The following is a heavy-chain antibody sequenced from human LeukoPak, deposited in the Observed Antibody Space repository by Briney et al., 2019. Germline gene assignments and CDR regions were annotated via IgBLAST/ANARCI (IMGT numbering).Heavy chain of an antibody. CDR2: IKEDGSEK. D-gene: IGHD4-17*01. CDR1: GFTFDDYG. CDR3: GALYGGFDP. V-gene: IGHV3-7*01. Sequence: GGSLRLSCAASGFTFDDYGMSWVRQAPGKGLEWVANIKEDGSEKYYVESVKGRFTISRDNAKNSLYLQMNSLRAEDTAVYYCGALYGGFDPWGQGTLVTVSS. J-gene: IGHJ5*02.